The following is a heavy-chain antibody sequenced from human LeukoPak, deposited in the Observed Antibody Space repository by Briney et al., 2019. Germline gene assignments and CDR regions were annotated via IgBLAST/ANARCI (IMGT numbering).Heavy chain of an antibody. V-gene: IGHV3-30-3*01. D-gene: IGHD2-15*01. J-gene: IGHJ4*02. CDR2: ISYDGSNK. CDR3: AKDEGYCSGGSCYRTDY. Sequence: GGSLRLSCAASGFTFSSYAMHWVRQAPGKGLEWVALISYDGSNKYYADSVKGRFTISRDNSKNTLYLQMNSLREEDTAVHYCAKDEGYCSGGSCYRTDYWGQGTLVTVSS. CDR1: GFTFSSYA.